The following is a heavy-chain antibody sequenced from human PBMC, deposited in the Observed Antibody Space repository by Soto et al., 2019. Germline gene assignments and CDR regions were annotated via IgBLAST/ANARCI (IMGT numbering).Heavy chain of an antibody. D-gene: IGHD5-12*01. CDR1: GGGQLRDYR. CDR2: IIPKLGSA. Sequence: ASVTVSCTASGGGQLRDYRTTWVRRAPGQGLEWMGGIIPKLGSANYAQKFQGRVTITADESTNSVYMELRSLRPDDTAVYYCARGGEGYNFGPVYWGQGTPVTVSS. V-gene: IGHV1-69*13. J-gene: IGHJ4*02. CDR3: ARGGEGYNFGPVY.